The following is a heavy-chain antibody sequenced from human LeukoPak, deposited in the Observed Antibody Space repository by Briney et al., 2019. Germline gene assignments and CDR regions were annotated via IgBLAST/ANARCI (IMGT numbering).Heavy chain of an antibody. D-gene: IGHD4/OR15-4a*01. CDR1: GFTFSSYS. V-gene: IGHV3-48*01. CDR3: ASMGLTRAGD. CDR2: ISSSSSTI. J-gene: IGHJ4*02. Sequence: PGGSLRLSCAGYGFTFSSYSMNWVRQAPGKGLEWVSYISSSSSTIYYADSVKGRFTISRDNAKNSLYLQMNSLRAEDTAVYYCASMGLTRAGDWGQGTLVTVSS.